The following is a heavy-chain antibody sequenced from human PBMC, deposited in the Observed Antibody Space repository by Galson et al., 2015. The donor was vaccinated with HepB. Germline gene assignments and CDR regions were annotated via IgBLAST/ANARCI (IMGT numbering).Heavy chain of an antibody. CDR3: ATRDWGLVPGG. CDR2: INSDGSGP. V-gene: IGHV3-23*01. Sequence: SLRLSCAASGFTFSSHAMNWVRQAPGKGLEGVSGINSDGSGPNHADSVRGRFTISRDNSRNTLYHQMNSLRAEDTAVYHCATRDWGLVPGGWGQGSLVTVSS. J-gene: IGHJ4*02. D-gene: IGHD2-21*01. CDR1: GFTFSSHA.